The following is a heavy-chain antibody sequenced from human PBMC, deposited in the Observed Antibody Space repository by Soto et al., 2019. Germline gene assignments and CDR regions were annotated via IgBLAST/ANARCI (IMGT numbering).Heavy chain of an antibody. CDR3: ARESHDILTGPPWVWYFDL. CDR2: INDRGSI. J-gene: IGHJ2*01. Sequence: QVQLQQWGAGPLRPLETLSLTCGVSGGSFSGYYWAWIRQSPGKGLEWIGEINDRGSINYKPSLKIRVSISVYTSKNHYSRNLRSVTAADTAVYYCARESHDILTGPPWVWYFDLWGRGTLFTVSS. D-gene: IGHD3-9*01. CDR1: GGSFSGYY. V-gene: IGHV4-34*01.